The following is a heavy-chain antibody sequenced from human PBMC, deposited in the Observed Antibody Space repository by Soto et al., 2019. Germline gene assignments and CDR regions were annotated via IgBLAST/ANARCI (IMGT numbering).Heavy chain of an antibody. CDR1: GFTFSSYA. CDR2: ISGSGCST. V-gene: IGHV3-23*01. Sequence: EVQLLESGGGLVQPGGSLRLSCAASGFTFSSYAMSWVRQAPGKGLEWVSAISGSGCSTYYADSVKGRFTISRDNSKNTLYLQMNSMRAEDTAVYYCAKDMGKACTNGVCYYYYYGMDVWGQGTTVTVSS. CDR3: AKDMGKACTNGVCYYYYYGMDV. D-gene: IGHD2-8*01. J-gene: IGHJ6*02.